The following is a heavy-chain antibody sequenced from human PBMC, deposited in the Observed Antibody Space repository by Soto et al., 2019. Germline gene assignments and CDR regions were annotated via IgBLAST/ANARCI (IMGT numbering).Heavy chain of an antibody. V-gene: IGHV4-30-4*01. CDR1: GGSISSADYY. J-gene: IGHJ3*02. D-gene: IGHD4-17*01. CDR2: IYYSGSA. Sequence: QVQLQESGPGLVKPSQTLSLTCTVSGGSISSADYYWSWIRQPPGKCLEWIGYIYYSGSAYYNPYLQSRVTISVETSKNQFSLNLTSVAAADTAVYYCARVPVDVTTATTRALDIWGQGTMVTVSS. CDR3: ARVPVDVTTATTRALDI.